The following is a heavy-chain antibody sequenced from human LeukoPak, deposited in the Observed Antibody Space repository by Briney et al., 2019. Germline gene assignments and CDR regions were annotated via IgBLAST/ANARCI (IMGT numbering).Heavy chain of an antibody. V-gene: IGHV3-7*03. CDR3: SKKGQSEDYGKPG. J-gene: IGHJ4*02. D-gene: IGHD4-17*01. Sequence: PGGSLRLSCAASGFTFSSYWMSWVRQAPGKGLEWVANIKQDGSEKYYVDSVKGRFTISRDNSKNTLYLQMSSLRADDTAVYYCSKKGQSEDYGKPGWGQGTLVTVSS. CDR1: GFTFSSYW. CDR2: IKQDGSEK.